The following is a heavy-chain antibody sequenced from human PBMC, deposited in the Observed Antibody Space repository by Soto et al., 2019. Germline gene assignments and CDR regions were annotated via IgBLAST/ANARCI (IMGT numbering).Heavy chain of an antibody. CDR3: ARDRTLNYGDFAY. Sequence: QVQLVESGGGVVQPGRSLGRSCAASGFTFSNYAMHWVRQAPGKGLEWVAAISYDGSHKYYAESVKGRFTISRDNSKDTLYLQMYSLRTDDTALFYCARDRTLNYGDFAYWGQVTLVTVSS. J-gene: IGHJ4*02. CDR2: ISYDGSHK. CDR1: GFTFSNYA. V-gene: IGHV3-30-3*01. D-gene: IGHD4-17*01.